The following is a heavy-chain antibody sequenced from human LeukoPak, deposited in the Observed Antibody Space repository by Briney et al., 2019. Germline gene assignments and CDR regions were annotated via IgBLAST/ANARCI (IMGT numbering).Heavy chain of an antibody. J-gene: IGHJ4*02. V-gene: IGHV4-39*07. CDR3: ARGILADY. CDR1: GGSISSSSYY. D-gene: IGHD3-9*01. Sequence: SSETLSLTCTVSGGSISSSSYYWGWIRQPPGKGLEWIGSIYYSGSTYYNPSLKSRVTISVDTSKNQFSLKLSSVTAADTAVYYCARGILADYWGQGTLVTVSS. CDR2: IYYSGST.